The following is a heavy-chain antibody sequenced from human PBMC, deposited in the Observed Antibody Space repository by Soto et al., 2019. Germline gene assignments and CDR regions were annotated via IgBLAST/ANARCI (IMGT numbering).Heavy chain of an antibody. CDR3: ARACGSVLCDGAFDI. CDR2: IYYSGST. J-gene: IGHJ3*02. Sequence: PSETLSLTSTVSGGSISSYYWSWIRQPPGKGLEWIGYIYYSGSTNYNPSLKSRVTISVDTSKNQFSLKLSSVTAADTAVYYCARACGSVLCDGAFDIWGQVTMVTVSS. D-gene: IGHD6-19*01. CDR1: GGSISSYY. V-gene: IGHV4-59*01.